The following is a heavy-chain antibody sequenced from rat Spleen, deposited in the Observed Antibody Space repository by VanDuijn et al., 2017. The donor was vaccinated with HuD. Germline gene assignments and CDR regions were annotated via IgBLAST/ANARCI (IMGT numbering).Heavy chain of an antibody. CDR1: GFTFTDYY. CDR2: ISYGDSSGHSST. Sequence: EVQLVESDGGLVQPGRSLKLSCAASGFTFTDYYMAWVRQAPTKGLEWVATISYGDSSGHSSTYYRDSVKGRFTVSRDNAKSTLSLQMDSLRSEDTATYYCTTVGPNWELDYWGQGVMVTVSS. CDR3: TTVGPNWELDY. D-gene: IGHD5-1*01. V-gene: IGHV5-20*01. J-gene: IGHJ2*01.